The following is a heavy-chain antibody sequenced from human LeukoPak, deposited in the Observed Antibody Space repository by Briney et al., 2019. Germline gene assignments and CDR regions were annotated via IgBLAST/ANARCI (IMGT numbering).Heavy chain of an antibody. J-gene: IGHJ6*02. CDR1: GFTFSSYS. V-gene: IGHV3-21*01. D-gene: IGHD3-16*02. CDR2: ITSSGSYI. Sequence: GGSLRLSCAASGFTFSSYSMNWVRQAPGKGLEWVSSITSSGSYIYYADSVKGRFTISRDNAKNSLYLQMNSLRAEDTAVYYCARGNYVWGSYRYDLGPLDMDVWGQGTTVTVSS. CDR3: ARGNYVWGSYRYDLGPLDMDV.